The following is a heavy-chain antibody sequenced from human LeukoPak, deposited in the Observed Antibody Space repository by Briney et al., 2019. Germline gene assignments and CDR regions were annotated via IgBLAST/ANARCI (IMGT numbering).Heavy chain of an antibody. J-gene: IGHJ6*02. CDR2: TYYRSKWYS. CDR3: ARTPKAAAAYYYYGMDV. Sequence: SQTLSLTCAISGDSVSSTSASWGWIRQSPSRGLEWLGRTYYRSKWYSDYAVSVKSRITINPDTSKNQFSLQLNSVTPEDTAVYYCARTPKAAAAYYYYGMDVWGQGTTVTVSS. D-gene: IGHD6-13*01. V-gene: IGHV6-1*01. CDR1: GDSVSSTSAS.